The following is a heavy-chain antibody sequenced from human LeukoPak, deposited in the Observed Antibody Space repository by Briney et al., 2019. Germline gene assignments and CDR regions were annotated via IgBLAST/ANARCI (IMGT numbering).Heavy chain of an antibody. J-gene: IGHJ4*02. CDR2: IYHSGST. D-gene: IGHD6-13*01. Sequence: LETLSLTCAVSGYSISSGYYWGWIRQPPGKGLEWIGSIYHSGSTYYNPSLKSRVTISVDTSKNQFSLKLSSVTAADTAVYYCARAIAAAGTGDYWGQGTLVTVSS. V-gene: IGHV4-38-2*01. CDR1: GYSISSGYY. CDR3: ARAIAAAGTGDY.